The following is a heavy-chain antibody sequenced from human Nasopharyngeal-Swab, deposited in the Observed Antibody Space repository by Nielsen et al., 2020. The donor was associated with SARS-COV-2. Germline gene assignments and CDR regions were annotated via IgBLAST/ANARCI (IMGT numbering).Heavy chain of an antibody. Sequence: ASVKVSCKASGYTFTSYGISWVRRAPGQGLEWMGWISAYNGNTNYAQKLQGRVTMTTDTSTSTAYMELRSLRSDDTAVYYCARDMGSIFGVVILFDYWGQGTLVTVSS. V-gene: IGHV1-18*01. CDR3: ARDMGSIFGVVILFDY. D-gene: IGHD3-3*01. CDR1: GYTFTSYG. J-gene: IGHJ4*02. CDR2: ISAYNGNT.